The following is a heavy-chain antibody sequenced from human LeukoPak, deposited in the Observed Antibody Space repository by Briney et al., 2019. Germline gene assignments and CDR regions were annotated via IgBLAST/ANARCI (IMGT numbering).Heavy chain of an antibody. CDR3: ARDAVVVVPAAVYYYYYYMDV. CDR2: ISYDGSNK. D-gene: IGHD2-2*01. CDR1: GFTFSSYA. J-gene: IGHJ6*03. V-gene: IGHV3-30*01. Sequence: GSLRLSCAASGFTFSSYAMHWVRQAPGKGLEWVAVISYDGSNKYYADSVKGRFTISRDNSKNTLYLQMNSLRAEDTAVYYCARDAVVVVPAAVYYYYYYMDVWGKGTTVTVSS.